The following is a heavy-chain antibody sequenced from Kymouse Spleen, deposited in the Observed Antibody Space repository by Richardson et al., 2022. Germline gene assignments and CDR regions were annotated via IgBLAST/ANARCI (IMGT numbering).Heavy chain of an antibody. CDR1: GGSISSSSYY. J-gene: IGHJ3*02. CDR2: IYYSGST. CDR3: ATPNVDTAMVIAFDI. Sequence: QLQLQESGPGLVKPSETLSLTCTVSGGSISSSSYYWGWIRQPPGKGLEWIGSIYYSGSTYYNPSLKSRVTISVDTSKNQFSLKLSSVTAADTAVYYCATPNVDTAMVIAFDIWGQGTMVTVSS. V-gene: IGHV4-39*01. D-gene: IGHD5-18,IGHD5-18*01.